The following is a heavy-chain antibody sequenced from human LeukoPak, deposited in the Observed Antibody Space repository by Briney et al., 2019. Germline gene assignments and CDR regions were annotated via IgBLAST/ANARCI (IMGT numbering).Heavy chain of an antibody. D-gene: IGHD4-11*01. J-gene: IGHJ5*02. CDR1: GYSISSGYY. CDR2: IYHSGST. V-gene: IGHV4-38-2*01. CDR3: ARHGVTTSWFDP. Sequence: SETLSLTCAVSGYSISSGYYWGWIRQPPGKGLEWIGSIYHSGSTYYNPSLKSRVTISVDTSKNQFSLKLSSVTAADTAVYYCARHGVTTSWFDPWGQGTLVTVSS.